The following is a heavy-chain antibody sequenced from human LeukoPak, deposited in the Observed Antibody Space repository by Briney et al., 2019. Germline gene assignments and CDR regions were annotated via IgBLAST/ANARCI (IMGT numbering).Heavy chain of an antibody. V-gene: IGHV4-30-2*01. Sequence: PSQTLSLTCTVSGGSISSGGYYWSWIRQPPGKGLEWIGEINHSGSTNYNPSLKSRVTISVDTSKNQFSLKLSSVTAADTAVYYCARDLRGFFGYWGQGTLVTVSS. D-gene: IGHD6-25*01. CDR2: INHSGST. CDR3: ARDLRGFFGY. CDR1: GGSISSGGYY. J-gene: IGHJ4*02.